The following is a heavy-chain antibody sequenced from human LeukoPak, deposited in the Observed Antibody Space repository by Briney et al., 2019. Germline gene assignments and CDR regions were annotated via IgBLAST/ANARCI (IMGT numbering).Heavy chain of an antibody. D-gene: IGHD2-2*01. V-gene: IGHV5-51*01. CDR3: ARRDCSSTSCYYYYGMDV. Sequence: GESLKISCKGSGYSFTSYWIGWVRQMPGKGLEWMGIIYPGDSDTRYSPSFQGQVTISADKSISTAYLQWSSLKASDTAMYYCARRDCSSTSCYYYYGMDVWGQGTTVTGSS. CDR2: IYPGDSDT. J-gene: IGHJ6*02. CDR1: GYSFTSYW.